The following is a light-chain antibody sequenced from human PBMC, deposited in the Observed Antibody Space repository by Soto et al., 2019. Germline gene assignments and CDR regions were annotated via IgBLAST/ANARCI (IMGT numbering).Light chain of an antibody. CDR3: QKHDNSPLT. V-gene: IGKV1-27*01. J-gene: IGKJ4*01. CDR1: QGFSNS. Sequence: DIQMTQSPSSLTASKGERVTISCRASQGFSNSLAWYQQKPGKVPTLLIYDASILQSGVPSRFSGSGSGTDFTLTISCLQPEDFSTYYCQKHDNSPLTFGGWTKVEIK. CDR2: DAS.